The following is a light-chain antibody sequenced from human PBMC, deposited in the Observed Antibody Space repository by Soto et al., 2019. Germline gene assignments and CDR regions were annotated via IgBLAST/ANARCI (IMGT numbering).Light chain of an antibody. J-gene: IGKJ1*01. CDR1: QSVSTNY. V-gene: IGKV3-20*01. Sequence: EIVLTQSPGTLSLSPGERATLSCRASQSVSTNYLAWYQRKPGQAPRLLIYGASSRATGIPDRFSGSGSGTDVTLTITRLEQEDFAVYYCQQYGSSPPTFGQGTKVEIK. CDR3: QQYGSSPPT. CDR2: GAS.